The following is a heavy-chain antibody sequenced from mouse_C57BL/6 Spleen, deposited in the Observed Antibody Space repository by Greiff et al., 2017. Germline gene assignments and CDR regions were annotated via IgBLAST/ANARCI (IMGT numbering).Heavy chain of an antibody. CDR3: ATFYYGSSYRFDV. V-gene: IGHV5-17*01. CDR1: GFTFSDYG. Sequence: EVKVVESGGGLVKPGGSLKFSCAASGFTFSDYGMHWVRQAPEQGLEWVAYISSGSSTIYYADTVKGRFTISRDNATNTLFLQMTSLRSEDAAMYYCATFYYGSSYRFDVWGTGTTVTVSS. J-gene: IGHJ1*03. D-gene: IGHD1-1*01. CDR2: ISSGSSTI.